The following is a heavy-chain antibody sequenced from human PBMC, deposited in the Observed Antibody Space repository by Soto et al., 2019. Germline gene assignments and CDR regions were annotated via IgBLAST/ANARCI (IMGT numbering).Heavy chain of an antibody. J-gene: IGHJ5*02. V-gene: IGHV1-69*02. CDR3: ARGVVVADKVRDWFDP. D-gene: IGHD2-15*01. Sequence: ASVKVSCKASGGTFSSYTISWVRQAPGQGLEWMGRIIPILGIANYAQKFQGRVTITADKSTSTAYMELSSLRSEDTAVYYCARGVVVADKVRDWFDPWGQGTLVTISS. CDR2: IIPILGIA. CDR1: GGTFSSYT.